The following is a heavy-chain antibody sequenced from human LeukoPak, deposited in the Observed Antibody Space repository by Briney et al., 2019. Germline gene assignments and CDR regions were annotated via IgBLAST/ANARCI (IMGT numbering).Heavy chain of an antibody. CDR1: GFTFGDYA. J-gene: IGHJ4*02. CDR3: SRQIRATTEYFDY. Sequence: GGSLRLSCTASGFTFGDYALNWVRQAPGKGLEWVGFIRSKTYGGTSAYAASVKGRFTISRDDSKNIAYLQMNSLKTEDTAVYYCSRQIRATTEYFDYWGQGTLVTVSS. V-gene: IGHV3-49*04. CDR2: IRSKTYGGTS. D-gene: IGHD5-12*01.